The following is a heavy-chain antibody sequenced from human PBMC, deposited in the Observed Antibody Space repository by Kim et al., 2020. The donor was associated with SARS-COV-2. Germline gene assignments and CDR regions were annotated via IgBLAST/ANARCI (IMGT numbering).Heavy chain of an antibody. CDR1: GGSISSGSYY. D-gene: IGHD6-6*01. CDR2: IYYSGST. Sequence: SETLSLTCTVSGGSISSGSYYWSWIRQHPGKGLEWIGYIYYSGSTYYNPSLKSRVTISVDTSKNQFSLKLSSVTAADTAVYYCARETYSSSSYYYYGMDVWGQGTTVTVSS. V-gene: IGHV4-31*03. CDR3: ARETYSSSSYYYYGMDV. J-gene: IGHJ6*01.